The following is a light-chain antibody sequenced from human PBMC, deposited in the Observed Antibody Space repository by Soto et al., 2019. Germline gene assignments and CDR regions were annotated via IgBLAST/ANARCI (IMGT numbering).Light chain of an antibody. J-gene: IGKJ5*01. CDR3: QQVNSYPIT. CDR2: GAS. V-gene: IGKV3-15*01. CDR1: QSVSNN. Sequence: EIVLTQSPGILSLSPGERATLSCRASQSVSNNYLAWYQQKPGQAPRLLIYGASTRATGIPARFSGSGSGTKFTLTISSLQSEDFATYYCQQVNSYPITFGQGTRLEIK.